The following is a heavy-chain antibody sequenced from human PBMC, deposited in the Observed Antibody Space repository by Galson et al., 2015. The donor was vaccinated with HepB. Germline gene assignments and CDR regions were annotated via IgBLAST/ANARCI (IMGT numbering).Heavy chain of an antibody. CDR3: ARDAYYDFWSGYYRGDAFDI. CDR2: ISSSSSYI. CDR1: GFTFSSYS. Sequence: SLRLSCAASGFTFSSYSMNWVRQAPGKGLEWVSSISSSSSYIYYADSVKGRFTISRDNAKNSLYLQMNSLRAEDTAVYYCARDAYYDFWSGYYRGDAFDIWGQGTMVTVSS. V-gene: IGHV3-21*01. J-gene: IGHJ3*02. D-gene: IGHD3-3*01.